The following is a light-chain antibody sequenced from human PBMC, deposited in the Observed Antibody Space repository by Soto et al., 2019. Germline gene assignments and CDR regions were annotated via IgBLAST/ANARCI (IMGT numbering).Light chain of an antibody. CDR2: DAS. J-gene: IGKJ1*01. V-gene: IGKV3-11*01. CDR1: QSVSSY. CDR3: QQRSTWPPWT. Sequence: EIVLTQSPATLSLSPGERATLSCRASQSVSSYLAWYQQKPGQAPRLLIYDASNRATGIPARFSGSGSGTDFTLTSSSLEPADFAVYYCQQRSTWPPWTFGQGTKVEIK.